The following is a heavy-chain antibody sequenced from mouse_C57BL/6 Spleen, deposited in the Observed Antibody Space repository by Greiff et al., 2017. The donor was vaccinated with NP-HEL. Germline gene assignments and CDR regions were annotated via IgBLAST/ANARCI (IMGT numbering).Heavy chain of an antibody. Sequence: EVQGVESGPGMVKPSQSLSLTCTVTGYSITSGYDWHWIRHFPGNKLEWMGYISYSGSTNYNPSLKSRISITHDTSKNHFFLKLNSVTTEDTATYYCARGYYDYDAYFDYWGQGTTLTVSS. CDR1: GYSITSGYD. J-gene: IGHJ2*01. V-gene: IGHV3-1*01. D-gene: IGHD2-4*01. CDR2: ISYSGST. CDR3: ARGYYDYDAYFDY.